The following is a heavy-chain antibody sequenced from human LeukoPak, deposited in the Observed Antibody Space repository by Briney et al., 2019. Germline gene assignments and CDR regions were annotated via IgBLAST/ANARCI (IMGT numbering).Heavy chain of an antibody. J-gene: IGHJ6*02. CDR2: IWYDGSNK. CDR1: GFTFSSYA. CDR3: AKEGDYYGMDV. D-gene: IGHD3-16*01. V-gene: IGHV3-33*06. Sequence: GGSLRLSCAASGFTFSSYAMSWVRQAPGKGLEWVAVIWYDGSNKYYTDSVKGRFTISRDNSKNTLYLQMNSLRAEDTAVYYCAKEGDYYGMDVWGQGTTVTVSS.